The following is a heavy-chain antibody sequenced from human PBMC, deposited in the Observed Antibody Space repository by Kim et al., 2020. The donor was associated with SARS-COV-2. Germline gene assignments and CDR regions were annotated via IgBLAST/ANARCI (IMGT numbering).Heavy chain of an antibody. CDR3: ARRCSIVVGAFDY. D-gene: IGHD3-22*01. Sequence: SETLSLTCTVSGGSISSSSYYWGWIRQPPGKGLEWIGSIYYSGSTYYNPSLKSRVTISVDTSKNQFSLKLSSVTAADTAVYYCARRCSIVVGAFDYWGQGTLVTVSS. CDR1: GGSISSSSYY. CDR2: IYYSGST. V-gene: IGHV4-39*01. J-gene: IGHJ4*02.